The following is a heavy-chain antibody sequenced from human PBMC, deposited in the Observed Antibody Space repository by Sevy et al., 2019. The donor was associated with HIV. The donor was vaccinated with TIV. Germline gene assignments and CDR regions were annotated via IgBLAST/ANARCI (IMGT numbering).Heavy chain of an antibody. Sequence: LSLTCAASGFTVSNYAMNWVRQAPGKGLEWVSAISGRGDDTYYADSVKGRFTISRDKSKNTLYLQMNSLRAEDTAVYYCAKDIVLVVGEAFDIWGQGTMVTVSS. V-gene: IGHV3-23*01. D-gene: IGHD2-8*02. J-gene: IGHJ3*02. CDR3: AKDIVLVVGEAFDI. CDR2: ISGRGDDT. CDR1: GFTVSNYA.